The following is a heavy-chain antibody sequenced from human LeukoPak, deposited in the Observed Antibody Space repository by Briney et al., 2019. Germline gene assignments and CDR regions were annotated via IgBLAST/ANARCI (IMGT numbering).Heavy chain of an antibody. V-gene: IGHV1-69*13. Sequence: SVKVSCKASGGTFSSYAISWVRQAPGQGLEWMGGIIPIFGTANCAQKFQGRVTITADESTSTAYMELSSLRSEDTAVYYCARGGAVAGYFDYWGQGTLVTVSS. CDR2: IIPIFGTA. J-gene: IGHJ4*02. CDR3: ARGGAVAGYFDY. CDR1: GGTFSSYA. D-gene: IGHD6-19*01.